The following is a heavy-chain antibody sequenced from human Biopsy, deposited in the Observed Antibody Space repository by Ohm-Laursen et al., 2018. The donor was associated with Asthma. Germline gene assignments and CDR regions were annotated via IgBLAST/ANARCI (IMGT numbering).Heavy chain of an antibody. J-gene: IGHJ4*02. CDR2: ISGDAQRT. CDR1: GFTFSSYA. CDR3: ASRGGDFWSGYYMDY. Sequence: SLRLSCTASGFTFSSYALSWVRQAPGKGLEWVSGISGDAQRTYYEDSVKGRFTISRDNPMKRLYLQMSSLTAEDTAVYYCASRGGDFWSGYYMDYWGQGTLVTVSS. D-gene: IGHD3-3*01. V-gene: IGHV3-23*01.